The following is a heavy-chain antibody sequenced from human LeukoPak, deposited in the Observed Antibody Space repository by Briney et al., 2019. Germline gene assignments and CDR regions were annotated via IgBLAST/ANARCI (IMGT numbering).Heavy chain of an antibody. J-gene: IGHJ4*02. Sequence: GGTLRLSCAASGFTVSSNYMSWVRQAPGKGLEWVSVIYSGGSTYYADSVKGRFTISRDNSKNTLYLQMNSLRAEDTAVYYCARGHNFGRLHPFDYWGQGTLDTVSS. CDR2: IYSGGST. D-gene: IGHD3-9*01. CDR3: ARGHNFGRLHPFDY. V-gene: IGHV3-66*01. CDR1: GFTVSSNY.